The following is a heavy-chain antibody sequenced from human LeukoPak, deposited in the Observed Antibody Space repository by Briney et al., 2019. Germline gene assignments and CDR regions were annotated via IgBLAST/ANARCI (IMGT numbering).Heavy chain of an antibody. Sequence: PSETLSLTCTVTGGSVSSGSYYWSWIRQPPGKGLEWIGYIYYSGSTNYNPSLKSRVTISVDTSKNQFSLKLSSVTAADTAVYYCARGGYCSSTSCLEVDCWGQGTLVTVSS. CDR2: IYYSGST. CDR3: ARGGYCSSTSCLEVDC. CDR1: GGSVSSGSYY. D-gene: IGHD2-2*01. V-gene: IGHV4-61*01. J-gene: IGHJ4*02.